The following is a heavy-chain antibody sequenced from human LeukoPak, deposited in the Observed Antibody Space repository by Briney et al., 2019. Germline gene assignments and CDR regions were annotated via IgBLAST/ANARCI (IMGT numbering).Heavy chain of an antibody. CDR3: VRVAPPLAMITIVDY. D-gene: IGHD3-16*01. Sequence: GGSLRLSCADSGFTVSSNFMSWFRQAPGKGLEWVAVLYTGGSTHYADSVKGRFTISRDISKNTVYLQMNSLRAEDTAVYYCVRVAPPLAMITIVDYWGQGTLVTVSS. CDR1: GFTVSSNF. J-gene: IGHJ4*02. CDR2: LYTGGST. V-gene: IGHV3-53*01.